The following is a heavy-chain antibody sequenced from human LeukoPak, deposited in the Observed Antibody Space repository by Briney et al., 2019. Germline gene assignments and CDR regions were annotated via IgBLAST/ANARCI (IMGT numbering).Heavy chain of an antibody. CDR1: GGSIGSSSYY. CDR3: ARDSSSWYGFFDY. V-gene: IGHV4-39*01. D-gene: IGHD6-13*01. Sequence: SETLSLTCTASGGSIGSSSYYWGWIRQPPGKGLEWIGSIFYSGSTYYNPSLKSRVTISVDTSKNQFSLKLSSVTAAVTAVYYCARDSSSWYGFFDYWGQGTLVTVSS. CDR2: IFYSGST. J-gene: IGHJ4*02.